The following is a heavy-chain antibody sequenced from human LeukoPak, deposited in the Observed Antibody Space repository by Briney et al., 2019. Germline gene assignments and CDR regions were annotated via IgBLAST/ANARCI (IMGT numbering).Heavy chain of an antibody. CDR1: GFRFDDYA. J-gene: IGHJ6*04. CDR3: AKGIDSRPYFYMDV. CDR2: ISWNSVIL. V-gene: IGHV3-9*01. Sequence: GRSLRLSCAAAGFRFDDYAIHWVRQVPGKGLEWVSGISWNSVILAYADSVKGRFTVSRDNARNSVYLEMNNLSPEDTALYYCAKGIDSRPYFYMDVWGKGTMVTVSS. D-gene: IGHD3-22*01.